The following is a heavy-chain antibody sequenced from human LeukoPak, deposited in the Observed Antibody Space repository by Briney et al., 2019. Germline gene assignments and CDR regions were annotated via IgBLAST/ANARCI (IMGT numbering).Heavy chain of an antibody. D-gene: IGHD4-17*01. CDR2: ISSSSSYI. V-gene: IGHV3-21*01. CDR1: GFTFSSYS. CDR3: ARQMTTVTSAKNFNDY. J-gene: IGHJ4*02. Sequence: GGSLRLSCAASGFTFSSYSMNWVRQAPGKGLEWVSSISSSSSYIAYADSVKGRFTISRDDAKNSLYLQMNSLRAEDTAVYYCARQMTTVTSAKNFNDYWGQGTLVTVSS.